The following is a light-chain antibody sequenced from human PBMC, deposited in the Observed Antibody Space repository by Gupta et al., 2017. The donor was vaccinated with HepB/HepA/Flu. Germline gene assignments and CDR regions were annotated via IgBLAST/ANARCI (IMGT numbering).Light chain of an antibody. CDR3: QQSDSTPLT. CDR2: AAS. CDR1: QSISSY. Sequence: DIQMTQSPSSLSASVGDRVTITCRASQSISSYLNWYQQKPGKAPKLLIYAASSLQSGVPSRFGGSGSGTDFTLTISMLQPEDFATYYCQQSDSTPLTFGGGTKVEIK. J-gene: IGKJ4*01. V-gene: IGKV1-39*01.